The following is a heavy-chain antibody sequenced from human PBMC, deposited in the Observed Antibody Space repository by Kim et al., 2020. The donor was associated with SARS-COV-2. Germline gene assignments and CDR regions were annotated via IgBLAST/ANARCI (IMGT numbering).Heavy chain of an antibody. CDR2: IRSKAYGGTT. CDR3: TRMGYSSGLGGLDY. Sequence: GGSLRLSCTASGFTFGDYAMSWFRQAPGKGLEWVGFIRSKAYGGTTEYAASVKGRFTISRDDSKSIAYLQMNSLKTEDTAVYYCTRMGYSSGLGGLDYWGQGTLVTVSS. CDR1: GFTFGDYA. D-gene: IGHD6-19*01. J-gene: IGHJ4*02. V-gene: IGHV3-49*03.